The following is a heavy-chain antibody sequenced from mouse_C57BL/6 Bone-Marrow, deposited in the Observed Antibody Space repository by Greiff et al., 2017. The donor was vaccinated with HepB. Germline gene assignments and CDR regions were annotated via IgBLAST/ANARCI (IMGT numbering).Heavy chain of an antibody. CDR1: GYTFTSYW. CDR2: IDPSDSYT. Sequence: QVQLQQPGAELVMPGASVKLSCKASGYTFTSYWMHWVKQRPGQGLEWIGEIDPSDSYTNYNQKFKGKSTLTVDKSSSTAYMQLSSLTSEDSAVYYCARSNYGSSGYFDVWGTGTTVTVSS. J-gene: IGHJ1*03. D-gene: IGHD1-1*01. V-gene: IGHV1-69*01. CDR3: ARSNYGSSGYFDV.